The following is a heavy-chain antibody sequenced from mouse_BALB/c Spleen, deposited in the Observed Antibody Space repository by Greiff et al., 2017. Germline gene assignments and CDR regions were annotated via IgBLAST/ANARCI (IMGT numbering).Heavy chain of an antibody. D-gene: IGHD3-3*01. Sequence: VKLQQSGAELARPGASVKLSCKASGYTFTSYWMQWVKQRPGQGLEWIGAIYPGDGDTRYTQKFKGKATLTADKSSSTAYMQLSSLASEDSAVYYCARRIREGFDYWGQGTTLTVSS. V-gene: IGHV1-87*01. CDR2: IYPGDGDT. J-gene: IGHJ2*01. CDR1: GYTFTSYW. CDR3: ARRIREGFDY.